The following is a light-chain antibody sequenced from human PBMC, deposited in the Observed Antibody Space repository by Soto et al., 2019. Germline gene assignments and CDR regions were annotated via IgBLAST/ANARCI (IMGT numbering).Light chain of an antibody. CDR3: MQGIHCPPYT. V-gene: IGKV2-30*01. CDR2: KVS. CDR1: QSLVYSDGITH. J-gene: IGKJ2*01. Sequence: DVVLTQSPLSLPVVLGQPASISCRSSQSLVYSDGITHLRRFHQWLGQDPRRLIYKVSIRDSGVPDRFIGSGSVSDVTLKISRVEAEDVGADYCMQGIHCPPYTFGQGTKLEIK.